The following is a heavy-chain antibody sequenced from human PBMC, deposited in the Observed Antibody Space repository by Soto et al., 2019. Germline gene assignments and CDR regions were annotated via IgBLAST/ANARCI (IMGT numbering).Heavy chain of an antibody. V-gene: IGHV3-15*07. Sequence: EVQLVESGGGLVKPGASLRLSCAASDLSFSNAYINWVRQAPGKGLEWVGRIKSKTDGGTIDYAAPVKGRFIISRDDSSNTVYLQMNSLKTEDTAVYYCTTRGALGYWGQGTLVNVSS. J-gene: IGHJ4*02. CDR1: DLSFSNAY. D-gene: IGHD2-15*01. CDR3: TTRGALGY. CDR2: IKSKTDGGTI.